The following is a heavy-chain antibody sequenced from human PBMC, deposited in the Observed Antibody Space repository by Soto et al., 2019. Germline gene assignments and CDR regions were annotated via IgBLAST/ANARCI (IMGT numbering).Heavy chain of an antibody. Sequence: PRGSLRLSCAASGFTFSSYAMHWVRQAPGKGLEWVAVISYDGSNKYYADSVKGRFTISRDNSKNTLYLQMNSLRAEDTAVYYCARASYQLLSVYYYYGMDVWGQGTTVTVSS. CDR1: GFTFSSYA. CDR3: ARASYQLLSVYYYYGMDV. V-gene: IGHV3-30-3*01. D-gene: IGHD2-2*01. CDR2: ISYDGSNK. J-gene: IGHJ6*02.